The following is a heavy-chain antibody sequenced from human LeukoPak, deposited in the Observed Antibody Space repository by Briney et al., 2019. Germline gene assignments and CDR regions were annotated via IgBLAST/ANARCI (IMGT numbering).Heavy chain of an antibody. CDR2: INPNTGGA. Sequence: ASVKVSCKASGYTFSAYYVHWVRQAPGQGPEWMGRINPNTGGADYAQKFQGRVTMTRDTSINTVYMELSSLRSDDTAVYYCAKAGHYDFNWFDPWGQGTLVTVSS. CDR1: GYTFSAYY. CDR3: AKAGHYDFNWFDP. J-gene: IGHJ5*02. V-gene: IGHV1-2*06. D-gene: IGHD2/OR15-2a*01.